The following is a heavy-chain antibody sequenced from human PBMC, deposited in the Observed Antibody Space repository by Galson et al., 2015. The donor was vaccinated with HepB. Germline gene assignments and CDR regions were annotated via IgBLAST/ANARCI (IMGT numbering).Heavy chain of an antibody. CDR1: GVTFSGYW. CDR2: ICSDGSST. J-gene: IGHJ4*02. V-gene: IGHV3-74*03. CDR3: ARQDGYDWRHVDN. D-gene: IGHD1-1*01. Sequence: SLRLSCAASGVTFSGYWIHWVRQAPGKGLVWVSRICSDGSSTMYADSVKGRFTISRDNAKDTVYLQMNRLRAEDTAVYYCARQDGYDWRHVDNWGQGTLVTVSS.